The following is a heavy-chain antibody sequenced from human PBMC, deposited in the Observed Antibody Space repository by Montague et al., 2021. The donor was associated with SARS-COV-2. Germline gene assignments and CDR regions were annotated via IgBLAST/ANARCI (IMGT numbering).Heavy chain of an antibody. J-gene: IGHJ4*02. D-gene: IGHD6-6*01. CDR3: SHKYSSFTAPYFDY. CDR1: GFSLSTSGVG. V-gene: IGHV2-5*02. Sequence: LALVKPTQTLTLTCTFSGFSLSTSGVGVGWIRQPPGKALEWLALIYLDDDKRYSPSLKIRLTITKDTSKNQVVLTMTNMDPVDTATYYCSHKYSSFTAPYFDYWGQGTLVTVSS. CDR2: IYLDDDK.